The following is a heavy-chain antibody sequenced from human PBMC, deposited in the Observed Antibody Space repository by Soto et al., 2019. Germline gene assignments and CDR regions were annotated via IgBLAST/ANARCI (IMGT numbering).Heavy chain of an antibody. CDR2: RWYDGSNK. CDR1: GFTFSSYG. J-gene: IGHJ4*02. D-gene: IGHD3-22*01. V-gene: IGHV3-33*01. CDR3: ARDASYYYDSSGYYSED. Sequence: QVQLVESGGGVVQPGRSLRLSCAASGFTFSSYGMHWVRQAPGKGLEGVAVRWYDGSNKYYADCVKGRFTIPRDNSKNTLYLQMNSLRAEDTAVYYCARDASYYYDSSGYYSEDWGQGTLVTVSS.